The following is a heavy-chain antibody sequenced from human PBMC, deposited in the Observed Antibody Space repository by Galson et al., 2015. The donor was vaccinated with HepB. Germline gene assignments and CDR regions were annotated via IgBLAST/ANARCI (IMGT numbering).Heavy chain of an antibody. CDR1: GGSISSYY. V-gene: IGHV4-4*07. CDR2: IYTSGST. CDR3: ARSWGGYYPGVHDY. Sequence: ETLSLTGTVSGGSISSYYWGWIRQPAGKGLEWIGRIYTSGSTNYNPSLKSRVTMSVDTSKNQFSLKLSSVTAADTAVYYCARSWGGYYPGVHDYWGQGTLVTVSS. D-gene: IGHD3-10*01. J-gene: IGHJ4*02.